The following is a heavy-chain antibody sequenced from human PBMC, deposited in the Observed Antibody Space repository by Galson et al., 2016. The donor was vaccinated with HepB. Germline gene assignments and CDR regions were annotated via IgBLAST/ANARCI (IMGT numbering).Heavy chain of an antibody. CDR1: GYTFAGYY. D-gene: IGHD4-11*01. CDR3: ARGDDYSNLSDL. CDR2: INPGTGGT. Sequence: SVKVSCKASGYTFAGYYIHWVRQAPGQGLEWIGWINPGTGGTNYAHKFQGRVTMTRDTSISTAYLELSRLTSDDTAVYYCARGDDYSNLSDLWGRGTLVPVSS. J-gene: IGHJ2*01. V-gene: IGHV1-2*02.